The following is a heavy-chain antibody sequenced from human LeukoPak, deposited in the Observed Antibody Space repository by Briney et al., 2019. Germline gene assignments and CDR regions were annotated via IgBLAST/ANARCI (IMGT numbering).Heavy chain of an antibody. CDR3: AKAAHLDS. Sequence: GGSLRLSCAGTGFIFGRYYMSWIRQAPGKGLEWIAYISHNADTIYYADSVKGRFTISRDNDKNSLFLEMENLRADDTAVYYCAKAAHLDSWGQGTLVTVSS. CDR2: ISHNADTI. J-gene: IGHJ4*02. CDR1: GFIFGRYY. V-gene: IGHV3-11*04.